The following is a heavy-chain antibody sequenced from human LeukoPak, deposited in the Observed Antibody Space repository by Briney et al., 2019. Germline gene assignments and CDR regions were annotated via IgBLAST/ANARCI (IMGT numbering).Heavy chain of an antibody. CDR3: ARDLKILVGVNLFDY. CDR1: GYTFTSYG. CDR2: ISAYNGNS. J-gene: IGHJ4*02. D-gene: IGHD3-22*01. Sequence: ASVKVSCKASGYTFTSYGISWVRQAPGQGLEWVGWISAYNGNSNYAQKFQGRVTMTTDTSTSTGYMELRSLRPDDTAVYYCARDLKILVGVNLFDYWGQGTLVTVSS. V-gene: IGHV1-18*01.